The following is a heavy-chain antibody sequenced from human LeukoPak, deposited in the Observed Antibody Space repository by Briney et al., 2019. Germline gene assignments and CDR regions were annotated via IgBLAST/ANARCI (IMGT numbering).Heavy chain of an antibody. J-gene: IGHJ6*03. CDR2: VSSFNGNT. V-gene: IGHV1-18*01. D-gene: IGHD1-1*01. Sequence: ASVKVSCKTSGYIFTNFGVAWVRQAHGHGLEWLGWVSSFNGNTNYAENLQGRVTMTTDASTSTAYMEPRSLRSDGTALYFCAKAVLVQLKRRGGNRYYHFYMDVWGEGTAVTVS. CDR3: AKAVLVQLKRRGGNRYYHFYMDV. CDR1: GYIFTNFG.